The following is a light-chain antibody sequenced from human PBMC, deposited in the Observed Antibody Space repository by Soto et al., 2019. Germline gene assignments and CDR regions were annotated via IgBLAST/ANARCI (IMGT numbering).Light chain of an antibody. Sequence: DNQMTQSPSSLSAAVGDRVTITCRARQSVGSLLTWCQQKPGTAPKLLIYPASTLQSGATSRFSGSGAGTDFNLISSSLQTDEVAIYFSQQSYSLPYTFVKGTKLEI. CDR2: PAS. CDR3: QQSYSLPYT. J-gene: IGKJ2*01. CDR1: QSVGSL. V-gene: IGKV1-39*01.